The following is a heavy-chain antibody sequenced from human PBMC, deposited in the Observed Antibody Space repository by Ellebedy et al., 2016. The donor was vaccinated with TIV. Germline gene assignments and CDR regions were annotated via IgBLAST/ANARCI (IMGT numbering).Heavy chain of an antibody. CDR3: ARDKVYSDGSHRWYFDL. Sequence: SETLSLTCTVSGDSISGYYWNWIRQPPGKGLEWIGYIYYSGSTNYNPSLKSRVTISVDTSKNQFSLKLNSVTAADTAVYYCARDKVYSDGSHRWYFDLWGRGTLVTVSS. CDR1: GDSISGYY. V-gene: IGHV4-59*01. CDR2: IYYSGST. D-gene: IGHD2-21*02. J-gene: IGHJ2*01.